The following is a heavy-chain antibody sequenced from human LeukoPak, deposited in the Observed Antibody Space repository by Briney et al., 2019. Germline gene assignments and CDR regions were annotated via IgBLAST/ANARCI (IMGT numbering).Heavy chain of an antibody. J-gene: IGHJ6*04. CDR2: INPNSGGT. D-gene: IGHD2-2*01. V-gene: IGHV1-2*04. Sequence: APVKVSCKASGYTFTGYYMHWVRQAPGQGLEWMGWINPNSGGTNYAQKFQGWVTMTRDTSISTAYMELSRLRSDDTAVYYCARGGLYCSSTSCSIKWGMDVWGKGTTVTVSS. CDR1: GYTFTGYY. CDR3: ARGGLYCSSTSCSIKWGMDV.